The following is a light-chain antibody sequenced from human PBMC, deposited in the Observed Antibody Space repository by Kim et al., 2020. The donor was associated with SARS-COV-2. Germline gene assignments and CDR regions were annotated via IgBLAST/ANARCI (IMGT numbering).Light chain of an antibody. CDR3: SSYTSSSTSR. J-gene: IGLJ1*01. V-gene: IGLV2-14*03. CDR2: DVS. Sequence: GTSITIACTGTSSDVGGYNYVSWYQQHPGKAPKLMIYDVSNRPSGVSNRFSGSKSGNTASLTISGLQAEDEADYYCSSYTSSSTSRFGTGTKVTVL. CDR1: SSDVGGYNY.